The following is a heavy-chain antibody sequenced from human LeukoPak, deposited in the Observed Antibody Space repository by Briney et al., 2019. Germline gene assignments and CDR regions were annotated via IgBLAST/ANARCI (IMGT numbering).Heavy chain of an antibody. V-gene: IGHV1-8*02. J-gene: IGHJ6*03. D-gene: IGHD6-13*01. CDR1: GYTFTGYY. Sequence: GASVKVSCKASGYTFTGYYMHWVRQATGQGLEWMGWMNPNSGNTGYAQKFQGRVTMTRNTSISTAYMELSSLRSEDTAVYYCARGSYSSSWSNPMDVWGKGTTVTISS. CDR3: ARGSYSSSWSNPMDV. CDR2: MNPNSGNT.